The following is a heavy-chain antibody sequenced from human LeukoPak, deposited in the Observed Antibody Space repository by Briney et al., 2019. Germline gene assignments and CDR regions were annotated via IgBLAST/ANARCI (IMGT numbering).Heavy chain of an antibody. V-gene: IGHV3-20*04. CDR2: INWNGGST. Sequence: GESLRLSCAASEFTVRSYHMSWVRHAPGKGLEWVSGINWNGGSTGYADSVKGRFTISRDNAKNSLYLQMNSLRAEDTALYYCARVVGATWYYYYMDVWGKGTTVTVSS. CDR1: EFTVRSYH. D-gene: IGHD1-26*01. CDR3: ARVVGATWYYYYMDV. J-gene: IGHJ6*03.